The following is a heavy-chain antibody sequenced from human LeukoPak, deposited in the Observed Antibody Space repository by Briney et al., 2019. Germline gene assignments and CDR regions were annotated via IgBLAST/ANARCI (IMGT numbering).Heavy chain of an antibody. D-gene: IGHD3-22*01. CDR1: GFTFSSYS. CDR2: ISSSSSYI. Sequence: GGSLRLSCAASGFTFSSYSMNWVRQAPGKGLEWVSSISSSSSYIYYADSVKGRFTVSRDNAKNSLYLQMNSLRAEDTAVYYCARASYYYDSSGLPGYWGQGTLVTVSS. J-gene: IGHJ4*02. V-gene: IGHV3-21*01. CDR3: ARASYYYDSSGLPGY.